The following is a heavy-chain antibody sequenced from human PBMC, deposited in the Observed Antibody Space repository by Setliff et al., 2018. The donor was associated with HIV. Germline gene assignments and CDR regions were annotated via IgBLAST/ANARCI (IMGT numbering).Heavy chain of an antibody. CDR3: ARLRITMIMTLNYFDY. D-gene: IGHD3-22*01. Sequence: PSETLSLTCTVSGDSISNYYWSWVRQPPGKGLEWIGYIYTTGSTNYNPSLKSRVTMSVDTSKNQFSLRLTSVTAADTAVYFCARLRITMIMTLNYFDYWGRGTLVTVSS. V-gene: IGHV4-4*09. CDR1: GDSISNYY. J-gene: IGHJ4*02. CDR2: IYTTGST.